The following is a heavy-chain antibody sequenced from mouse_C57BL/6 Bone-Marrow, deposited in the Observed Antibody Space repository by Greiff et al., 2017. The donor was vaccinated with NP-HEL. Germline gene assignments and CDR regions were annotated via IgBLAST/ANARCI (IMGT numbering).Heavy chain of an antibody. CDR2: INPSSGYT. CDR1: GYTFTSYW. D-gene: IGHD2-5*01. Sequence: VQLQQSGAELAKPGASVKLSCKASGYTFTSYWMHWVKQRPGQGLEWIGYINPSSGYTKYNQKFKDKATLTADKSSSTAYMQLSSLTYEDSAVYYCAIVTTPYYYAMDYWGQGTSVTVSS. V-gene: IGHV1-7*01. CDR3: AIVTTPYYYAMDY. J-gene: IGHJ4*01.